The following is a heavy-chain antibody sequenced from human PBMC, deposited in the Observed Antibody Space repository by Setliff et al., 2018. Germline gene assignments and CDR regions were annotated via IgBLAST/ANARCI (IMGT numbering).Heavy chain of an antibody. J-gene: IGHJ6*03. CDR2: SHYTGSP. Sequence: PSETLSLTCSVSGGSITGHYWSWIRQTPGKGLEWIGYSHYTGSPNYKNPSLASRATISVDSAKNQVSLRLSSVTAADTAVYYCARWMEYYQRGNRGEGGMDVWGKGTTVTVSS. CDR3: ARWMEYYQRGNRGEGGMDV. V-gene: IGHV4-59*11. CDR1: GGSITGHY. D-gene: IGHD2-2*01.